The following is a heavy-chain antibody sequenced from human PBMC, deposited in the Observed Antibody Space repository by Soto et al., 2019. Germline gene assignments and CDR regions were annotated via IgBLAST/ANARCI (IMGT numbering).Heavy chain of an antibody. D-gene: IGHD6-13*01. Sequence: SLRLSCAASGFTFSNYEMHWVRQTTGKGLEWVSAIGTAGQTFYSDSVKGRFTISRENGKNSLDLQMNSLRAGDTAVYYCAREGTSSSSDGFDIWGQGTVVTVSS. CDR2: IGTAGQT. V-gene: IGHV3-13*01. CDR3: AREGTSSSSDGFDI. CDR1: GFTFSNYE. J-gene: IGHJ3*02.